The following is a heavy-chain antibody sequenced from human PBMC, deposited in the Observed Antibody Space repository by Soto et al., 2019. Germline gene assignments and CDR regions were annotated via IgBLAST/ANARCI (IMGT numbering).Heavy chain of an antibody. CDR1: GFTFSRHS. D-gene: IGHD6-19*01. CDR2: IGTTSTYI. Sequence: SGGSLRLSCAASGFTFSRHSLNWVRQAPGKGLEWVSSIGTTSTYIYYADSVKGRFTISRDNAKNSLYLQMDSLRAEDTAVYYCARDGYSSGFDYWGQGTLVTASS. CDR3: ARDGYSSGFDY. V-gene: IGHV3-21*01. J-gene: IGHJ4*02.